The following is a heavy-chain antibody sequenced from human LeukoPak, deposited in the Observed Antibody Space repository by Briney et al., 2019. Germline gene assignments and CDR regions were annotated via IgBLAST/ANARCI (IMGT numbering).Heavy chain of an antibody. J-gene: IGHJ4*02. Sequence: PSETLSLTCAVYGGSFSGYYWSWIRQPPGKGLEWIGEINHSGSTNYNPSLKSRVTISVDTSKNQFSLKLSSVTAADTAVYYYARGPLYGSGSYYKNRPLDYWGQGTLVTVSS. CDR1: GGSFSGYY. CDR3: ARGPLYGSGSYYKNRPLDY. V-gene: IGHV4-34*01. CDR2: INHSGST. D-gene: IGHD3-10*01.